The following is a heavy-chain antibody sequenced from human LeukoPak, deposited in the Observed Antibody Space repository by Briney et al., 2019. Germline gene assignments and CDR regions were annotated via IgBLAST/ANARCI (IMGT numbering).Heavy chain of an antibody. CDR3: ARDGVAYYYDSSGYHDY. D-gene: IGHD3-22*01. J-gene: IGHJ4*02. CDR1: GFTFSSYS. CDR2: ISSSSSYI. V-gene: IGHV3-21*01. Sequence: EGSLRLSCAASGFTFSSYSMNWVRQAPGKGLEWVSSISSSSSYIYYADSVKGRFTISRDNAKNSLYLQMNSLRAEDTAVYYCARDGVAYYYDSSGYHDYWGQGTLVTVSS.